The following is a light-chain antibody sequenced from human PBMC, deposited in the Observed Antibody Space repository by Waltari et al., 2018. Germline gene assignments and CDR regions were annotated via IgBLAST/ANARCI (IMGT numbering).Light chain of an antibody. Sequence: QSALTQPASMSGSPGQSITISCTGTSSDVGGYNYVSWYQQHPGKAPRLMIYDVSNRPAGVSNRFAGSRSGNTASLTISGLQAEDEADYHCSSYTSSSTLIFGGGTKLTVL. CDR3: SSYTSSSTLI. J-gene: IGLJ2*01. V-gene: IGLV2-14*03. CDR2: DVS. CDR1: SSDVGGYNY.